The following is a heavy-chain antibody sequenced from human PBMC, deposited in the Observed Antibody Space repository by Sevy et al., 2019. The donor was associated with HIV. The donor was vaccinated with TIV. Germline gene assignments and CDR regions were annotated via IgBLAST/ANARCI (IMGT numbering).Heavy chain of an antibody. J-gene: IGHJ3*02. CDR2: ISAYNGNT. CDR1: GYTFTSYG. D-gene: IGHD6-13*01. Sequence: ASVKVSCKASGYTFTSYGISWVRQAPGQGLEWMGWISAYNGNTNYAQKLQGRVTMTTDTSTSTAYMELRSLRSDDTAVYYCARTGQQLVQGDAFDIWGQGTMVTVSS. V-gene: IGHV1-18*01. CDR3: ARTGQQLVQGDAFDI.